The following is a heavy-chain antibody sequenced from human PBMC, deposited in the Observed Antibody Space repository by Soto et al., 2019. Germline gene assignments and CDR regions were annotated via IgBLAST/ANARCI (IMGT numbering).Heavy chain of an antibody. V-gene: IGHV4-31*03. CDR1: GGSISSGCYY. D-gene: IGHD3-10*01. J-gene: IGHJ6*02. CDR3: ARAYGSGYMDV. CDR2: IYYSGST. Sequence: SETLSLTCTVSGGSISSGCYYWSWIRQHPGKGLEWIGYIYYSGSTYYNPSLKSRVTISVDTSKNQFSLKLSSVTAADTAVYYCARAYGSGYMDVWGQGTTVTVSS.